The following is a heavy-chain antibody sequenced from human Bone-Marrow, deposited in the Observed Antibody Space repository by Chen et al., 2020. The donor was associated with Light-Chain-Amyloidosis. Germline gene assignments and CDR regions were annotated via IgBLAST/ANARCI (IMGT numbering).Heavy chain of an antibody. V-gene: IGHV3-30*18. Sequence: QVQLVESGGGVVQPGRSLRPSCTASGFSFSSSGIHGVRQAPGKGLEWVAVKSYGGSNRHSADSVKGRFTIYRENSRSTLYLQMNRLRGEDTAVYYCAKDIDRFGDYVYYKYGMDVWGQGTTVTVSS. J-gene: IGHJ6*02. D-gene: IGHD2-21*01. CDR3: AKDIDRFGDYVYYKYGMDV. CDR1: GFSFSSSG. CDR2: KSYGGSNR.